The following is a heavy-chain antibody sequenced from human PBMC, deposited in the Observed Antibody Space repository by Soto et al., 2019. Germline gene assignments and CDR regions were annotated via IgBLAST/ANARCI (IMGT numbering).Heavy chain of an antibody. CDR2: IYPGDSYT. Sequence: PGEPLKISCKGSGYSFTSYWIGWVRQMPGKGLEWMGIIYPGDSYTTYSPSFQGHVTISVDKSISTAYLQWNSLKASDTAMYYCARHPSGDNWFDPWGQGTLVTSPQ. CDR1: GYSFTSYW. CDR3: ARHPSGDNWFDP. J-gene: IGHJ5*02. V-gene: IGHV5-51*01.